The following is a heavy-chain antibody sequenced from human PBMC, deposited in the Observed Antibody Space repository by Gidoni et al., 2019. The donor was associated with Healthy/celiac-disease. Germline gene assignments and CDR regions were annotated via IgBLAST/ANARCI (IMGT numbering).Heavy chain of an antibody. Sequence: QVQLVESGGGVFQPGRSLRLSCAAAGFPFSRLGMHGFRQAPGKGLEWGAVIWYDGMIEYYADSVKGRFTISRDNSKNTLYLQMNSLRAEDTAVYYCARDRVPAAMDYYYGMDVWGQGTTVTVSS. D-gene: IGHD2-2*01. J-gene: IGHJ6*02. V-gene: IGHV3-33*01. CDR1: GFPFSRLG. CDR3: ARDRVPAAMDYYYGMDV. CDR2: IWYDGMIE.